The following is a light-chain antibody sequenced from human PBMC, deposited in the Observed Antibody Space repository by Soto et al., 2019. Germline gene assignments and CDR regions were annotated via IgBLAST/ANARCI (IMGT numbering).Light chain of an antibody. CDR1: SSDVGGYNY. CDR2: DVS. V-gene: IGLV2-14*01. J-gene: IGLJ2*01. CDR3: SSYTSSSPL. Sequence: QSALTQPASVSGSPGQSITISCTGTSSDVGGYNYVSWYQQYPGKAPKVMIYDVSNRPSGVSNRFSGSKSGNTASLTISGLKAEDEADYYCSSYTSSSPLFGGGTKLTVL.